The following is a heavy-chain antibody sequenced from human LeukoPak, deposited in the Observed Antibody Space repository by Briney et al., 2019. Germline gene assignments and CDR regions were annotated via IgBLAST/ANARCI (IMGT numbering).Heavy chain of an antibody. D-gene: IGHD1-1*01. V-gene: IGHV3-11*01. CDR3: AREDNVWNLLYNYYMDV. CDR2: IDVRGDSI. J-gene: IGHJ6*03. Sequence: AGGSLRLSCAASGFIFSDYYMTWIRQAPGRGLEWVAHIDVRGDSILYADSVKGRFTISRDSAKNSLYLQMNSLRAEDTAVYYCAREDNVWNLLYNYYMDVWGKGTTVTVSS. CDR1: GFIFSDYY.